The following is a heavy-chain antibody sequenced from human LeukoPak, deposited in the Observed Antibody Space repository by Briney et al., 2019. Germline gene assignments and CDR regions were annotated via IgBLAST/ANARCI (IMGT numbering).Heavy chain of an antibody. Sequence: AGGSLRLSCAASGFSVSNTYMSWVRQAPGKGLEWVSVFYSGDSGVSTYYADSVKDRFTISRHNSKNTLYLQMSSLRAEDTAVYFCARSAARLRYYYAMDVWGQGTTVTV. CDR3: ARSAARLRYYYAMDV. D-gene: IGHD6-6*01. CDR1: GFSVSNTY. CDR2: FYSGDSGVST. J-gene: IGHJ6*02. V-gene: IGHV3-53*04.